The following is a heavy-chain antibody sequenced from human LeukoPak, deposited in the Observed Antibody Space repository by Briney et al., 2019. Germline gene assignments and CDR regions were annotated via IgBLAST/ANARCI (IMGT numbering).Heavy chain of an antibody. CDR1: GFTFSSYW. J-gene: IGHJ4*02. CDR3: AREDYGSGSYDY. V-gene: IGHV3-74*01. D-gene: IGHD3-10*01. Sequence: GGPLRLSCAASGFTFSSYWMHWVRQAPGKGLVWVSRINSDGSSTSYADSVKDRFTISRDNAKNTLYLQMNSLRAEDTAVYYCAREDYGSGSYDYWGQGTLVTVSS. CDR2: INSDGSST.